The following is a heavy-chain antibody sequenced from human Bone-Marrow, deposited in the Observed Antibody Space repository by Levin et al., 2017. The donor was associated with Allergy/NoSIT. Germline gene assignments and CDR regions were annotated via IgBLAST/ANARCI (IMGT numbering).Heavy chain of an antibody. CDR3: AKSPPNFYYYYMDV. Sequence: ASVKVSCAASGFNFFTSAMTWVRQVPGKGLEWVSAISGTGGTTYYADSVKGRFTISRDNSKNTLYLQMNRLRDEDSAIFYCAKSPPNFYYYYMDVWGKGTTVTVSS. CDR2: ISGTGGTT. J-gene: IGHJ6*03. V-gene: IGHV3-23*01. CDR1: GFNFFTSA.